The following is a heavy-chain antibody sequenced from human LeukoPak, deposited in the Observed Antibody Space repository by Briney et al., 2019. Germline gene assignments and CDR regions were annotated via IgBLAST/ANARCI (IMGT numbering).Heavy chain of an antibody. V-gene: IGHV1-46*01. J-gene: IGHJ6*03. CDR1: GYTFTSYY. CDR3: ARTPRRGVRSLHYYYYMDV. Sequence: ASVKVSCKASGYTFTSYYMHWVRQAPGQGLEWMGIINPSGGSTSYAQKFQGRVTMTRDMSTSTVYMELSSLRSEDTAVYYCARTPRRGVRSLHYYYYMDVWGKGTTVTVSS. D-gene: IGHD3-10*01. CDR2: INPSGGST.